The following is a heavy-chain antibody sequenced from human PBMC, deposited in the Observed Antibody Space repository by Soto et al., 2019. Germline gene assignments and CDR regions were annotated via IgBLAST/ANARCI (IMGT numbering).Heavy chain of an antibody. Sequence: QVQLVESGGGVVQPGRSLRLSCAASGFTSSSYAMHWVRQAPGKGLEWVAAISYDGSNKYYADSVKGRFTISRANSKNTLYLQMNSLRAEDTAVYYCARDIQNYYGSGSYYYYYYGMDVWGQGTTVTVSS. CDR2: ISYDGSNK. CDR1: GFTSSSYA. CDR3: ARDIQNYYGSGSYYYYYYGMDV. J-gene: IGHJ6*02. V-gene: IGHV3-30-3*01. D-gene: IGHD3-10*01.